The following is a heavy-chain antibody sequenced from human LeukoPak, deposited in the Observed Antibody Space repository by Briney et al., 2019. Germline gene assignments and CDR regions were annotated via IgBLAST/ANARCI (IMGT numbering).Heavy chain of an antibody. Sequence: PGGSLRLSCAASGFTFSSYAMHWVRQAPGKGLEYISAISSNGGSTYYANSVKGRFTISRDNSKNTLYLQMGSLRAEDMAVYYCARGQWLVRFDYWGQGTLVTVSS. J-gene: IGHJ4*02. CDR3: ARGQWLVRFDY. CDR2: ISSNGGST. V-gene: IGHV3-64*01. D-gene: IGHD6-19*01. CDR1: GFTFSSYA.